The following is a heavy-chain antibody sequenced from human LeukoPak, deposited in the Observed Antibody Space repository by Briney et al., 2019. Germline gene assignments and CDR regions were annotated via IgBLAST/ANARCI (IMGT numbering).Heavy chain of an antibody. CDR1: GFTFSDSW. D-gene: IGHD7-27*01. CDR3: ATYTNWVAGDV. CDR2: IKNDGSER. Sequence: GGSLRLSCVASGFTFSDSWMSWVRQAPGKGLEWVAGIKNDGSEREYVDSVKGRFTISRDNARNSLYLQMDSLRAEDTAVYYCATYTNWVAGDVWGQGTTVSV. V-gene: IGHV3-7*01. J-gene: IGHJ6*02.